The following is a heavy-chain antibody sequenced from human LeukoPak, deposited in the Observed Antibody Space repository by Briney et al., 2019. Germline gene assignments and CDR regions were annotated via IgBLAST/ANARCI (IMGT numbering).Heavy chain of an antibody. J-gene: IGHJ6*02. CDR2: ISSSGSTI. D-gene: IGHD3-9*01. Sequence: PGGSLRLSCAASGFTFSSYEMNWVRQAPGKGLEWVSYISSSGSTIYSTDSAKGGFSISRDNAKNSLYLQMNSLRDEDTAVYYCARRTYDILTGRRSYGMDVWGQGTTVTVSS. CDR3: ARRTYDILTGRRSYGMDV. CDR1: GFTFSSYE. V-gene: IGHV3-48*03.